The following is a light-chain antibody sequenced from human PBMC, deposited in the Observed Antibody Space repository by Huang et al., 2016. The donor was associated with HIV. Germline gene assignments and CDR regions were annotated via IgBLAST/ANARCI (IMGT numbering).Light chain of an antibody. V-gene: IGKV3-11*01. Sequence: EIVLTQSPATLSLSPGERATLYCRASQSVRSYLAWYQQTPGQAPRLLIYDASNRATGIPARFSGSGSGTDFTLTISNLQSEDFAVYYCQQRSAWPLTFGGGTKVEI. CDR2: DAS. CDR1: QSVRSY. CDR3: QQRSAWPLT. J-gene: IGKJ4*01.